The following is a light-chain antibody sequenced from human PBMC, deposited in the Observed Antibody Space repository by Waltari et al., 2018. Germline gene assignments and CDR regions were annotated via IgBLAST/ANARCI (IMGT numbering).Light chain of an antibody. Sequence: QSALMQPASVSGSPGPSITISYAGDSSDVGNYNVVSWLQQHPVKVHKLHIYEVTQRPSGVCDRFSGSKSGNTASLTISGLHPEDEANYYCCSYVGGGTPRLLFGGGIEVTVL. CDR3: CSYVGGGTPRLL. CDR2: EVT. J-gene: IGLJ2*01. CDR1: SSDVGNYNV. V-gene: IGLV2-23*02.